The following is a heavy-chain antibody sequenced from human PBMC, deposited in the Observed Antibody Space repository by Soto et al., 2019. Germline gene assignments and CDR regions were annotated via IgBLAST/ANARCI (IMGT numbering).Heavy chain of an antibody. Sequence: SETLSLTCTVSGASIRSYYWSWVRQPPGKGLEWIGYIYYTGSTNYNPSLKSRVTISLDTSKNQFSLKLSSVTAADTAVYYCARLTSGYYANFDYWGQGTLVTVSS. CDR2: IYYTGST. CDR3: ARLTSGYYANFDY. V-gene: IGHV4-59*08. D-gene: IGHD3-22*01. CDR1: GASIRSYY. J-gene: IGHJ4*02.